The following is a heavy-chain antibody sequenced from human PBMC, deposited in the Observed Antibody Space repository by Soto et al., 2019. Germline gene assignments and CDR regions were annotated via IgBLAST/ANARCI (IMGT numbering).Heavy chain of an antibody. J-gene: IGHJ3*02. CDR2: ISGSGGST. Sequence: PGGSLRLSCAASGFTFSIYAMSWVRHAPGKGLEWVSAISGSGGSTYYADSVKGRFTISRDNSKNTLYLQMNSLRAEDTAVYYCAKSRVVPAVIDAFDIWGQGTMVTVSS. D-gene: IGHD2-2*01. V-gene: IGHV3-23*01. CDR1: GFTFSIYA. CDR3: AKSRVVPAVIDAFDI.